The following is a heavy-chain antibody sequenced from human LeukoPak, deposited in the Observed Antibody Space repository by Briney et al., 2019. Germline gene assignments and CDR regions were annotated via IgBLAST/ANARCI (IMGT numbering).Heavy chain of an antibody. D-gene: IGHD2-2*03. V-gene: IGHV4-59*08. CDR3: ARHSRLDKSSLSWADY. CDR2: IYYSGST. J-gene: IGHJ4*02. Sequence: PSETLSLTCTVSGGSISSYYWSWIRQPPGKGLEWIGYIYYSGSTNYNPSLKSRVTISVDTSKNQFSLRLSSVTAADTAVYYCARHSRLDKSSLSWADYWGQGTLVTVSS. CDR1: GGSISSYY.